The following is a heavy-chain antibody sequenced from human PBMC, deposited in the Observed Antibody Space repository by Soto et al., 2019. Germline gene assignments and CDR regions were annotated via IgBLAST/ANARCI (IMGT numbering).Heavy chain of an antibody. CDR2: INPSSSHI. CDR1: GFTFASYH. J-gene: IGHJ3*01. V-gene: IGHV3-21*02. D-gene: IGHD2-21*01. CDR3: ARGYCGGVGYYLRRDAFDV. Sequence: EVQLVESGGGLVMPGGSLRLSCAASGFTFASYHMSWVRQAPGKGLDWVSSINPSSSHIYYADSVRGRFTISRDDSNNSLYLHMNSLRTEDVAIYYCARGYCGGVGYYLRRDAFDVWGQGTTVMVSS.